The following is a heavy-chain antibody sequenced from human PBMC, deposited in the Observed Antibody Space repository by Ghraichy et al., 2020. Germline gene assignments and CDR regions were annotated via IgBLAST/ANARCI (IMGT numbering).Heavy chain of an antibody. CDR1: GFTFSDYY. Sequence: GESLNISCAASGFTFSDYYMSWIRQAPGKGLEWVSYISSSSSYTNYADSVKGRFTISRDNAKNSLYLQMNSLRAEDTAVYYCARQRSAWIQLWFFDAFDIWGQGTMVTVSS. CDR3: ARQRSAWIQLWFFDAFDI. D-gene: IGHD5-18*01. CDR2: ISSSSSYT. V-gene: IGHV3-11*06. J-gene: IGHJ3*02.